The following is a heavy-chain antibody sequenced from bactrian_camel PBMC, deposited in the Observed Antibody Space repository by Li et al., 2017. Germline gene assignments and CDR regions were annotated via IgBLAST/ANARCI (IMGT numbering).Heavy chain of an antibody. V-gene: IGHV3S53*01. D-gene: IGHD6*01. CDR3: AALEKYGGSWPRLTESDFGY. CDR2: IHRDGST. J-gene: IGHJ6*01. Sequence: QLVESGGGSVNAGGSLTLSCAASGSGYISGTACMGWFRQASGKEREGVASIHRDGSTSYADSVEGRFTISKDNAKDTLYLQMNGLKPEDTAMYYCAALEKYGGSWPRLTESDFGYWGQGTQVTVS. CDR1: GSGYISGTAC.